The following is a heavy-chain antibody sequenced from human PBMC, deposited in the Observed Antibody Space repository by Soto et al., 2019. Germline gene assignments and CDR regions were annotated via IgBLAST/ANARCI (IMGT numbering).Heavy chain of an antibody. V-gene: IGHV4-30-4*01. CDR2: IYYSGST. Sequence: PAETLSLTCTVSGGSISSGDYYWSWIRQPPGKGLEWIGYIYYSGSTYYNPSLKSRVTISVDTSKNQFSLKLSSVTAADTAVYYCARGGYYYDSSGLDYWGQGTLVTVSS. D-gene: IGHD3-22*01. CDR3: ARGGYYYDSSGLDY. CDR1: GGSISSGDYY. J-gene: IGHJ4*02.